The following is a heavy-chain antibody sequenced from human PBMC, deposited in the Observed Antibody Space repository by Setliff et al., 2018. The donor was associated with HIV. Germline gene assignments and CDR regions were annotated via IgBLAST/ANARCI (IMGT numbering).Heavy chain of an antibody. Sequence: PLETLSLTCAVSGYSISSGYYWGWIRQPPGKGLEWIGSIYHSGSTYYNPSLKSRVTISVDTSKNQFSLKLSSVTAADTAVYYCASSYDILTGYDYWGQGTLVTVSS. J-gene: IGHJ4*02. CDR1: GYSISSGYY. CDR2: IYHSGST. V-gene: IGHV4-38-2*01. D-gene: IGHD3-9*01. CDR3: ASSYDILTGYDY.